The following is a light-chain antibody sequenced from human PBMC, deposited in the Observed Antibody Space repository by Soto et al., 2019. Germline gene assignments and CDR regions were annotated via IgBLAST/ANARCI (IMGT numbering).Light chain of an antibody. CDR3: ASWDDSLNGVV. CDR1: HSNIGTKA. CDR2: KTD. Sequence: QPVLTQPPSASGTPGQRVTISCSGSHSNIGTKAVKWFQQVPGAAPKSLIYKTDQRPSGVPDRCSGSKSGTSASLAISGLQPEDEADYYCASWDDSLNGVVFGGGTKLTVL. J-gene: IGLJ3*02. V-gene: IGLV1-44*01.